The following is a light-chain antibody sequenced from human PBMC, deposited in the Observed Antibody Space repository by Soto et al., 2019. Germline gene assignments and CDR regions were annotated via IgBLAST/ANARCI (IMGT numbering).Light chain of an antibody. V-gene: IGKV3-11*01. CDR1: QSVSRY. CDR2: DAS. Sequence: EIVLTQSPATLSLSPGERATLSCRASQSVSRYLAWYQQTPGQAPRLLIYDASNMATGIPARFSGSGSGTDFTLTISSLEPEEFAVYFCQQRSSWPRLTFGGGTKVEI. CDR3: QQRSSWPRLT. J-gene: IGKJ4*01.